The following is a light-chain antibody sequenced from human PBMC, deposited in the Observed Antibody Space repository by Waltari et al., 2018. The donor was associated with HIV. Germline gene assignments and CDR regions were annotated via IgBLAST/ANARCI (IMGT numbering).Light chain of an antibody. CDR1: SSDIGKYDF. J-gene: IGLJ2*01. CDR2: QVS. V-gene: IGLV2-8*01. Sequence: QSALSQPPSASASPGQSVTISCNGNSSDIGKYDFVSWYQRYPGKDPRLIIYQVSQRPSGVSDRFTWSKSGSVASLIVSGLRTEDEADYYCSSYAGKGHLRVFGGGTKLTVL. CDR3: SSYAGKGHLRV.